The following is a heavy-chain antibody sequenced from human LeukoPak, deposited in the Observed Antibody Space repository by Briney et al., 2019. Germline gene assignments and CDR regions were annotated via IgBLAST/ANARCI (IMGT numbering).Heavy chain of an antibody. CDR2: INHNSGGT. J-gene: IGHJ4*02. D-gene: IGHD3-3*01. Sequence: ASVKVSCKASGYTFTGYYMHWVRQAPGQGLEWMGWINHNSGGTNYAQKFQGRVTMTRDTSISTAYMELSRLRSDDTAVYYCARGKRAYDFWSGYEYFDYWGQGTLVTVSS. V-gene: IGHV1-2*02. CDR3: ARGKRAYDFWSGYEYFDY. CDR1: GYTFTGYY.